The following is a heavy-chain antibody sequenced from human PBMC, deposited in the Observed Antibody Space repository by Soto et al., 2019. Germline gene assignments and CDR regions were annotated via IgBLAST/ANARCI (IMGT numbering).Heavy chain of an antibody. J-gene: IGHJ4*02. CDR3: ARGEGQSSSSFDY. D-gene: IGHD6-6*01. Sequence: SETLSLTCAVYGGSFSGYYWSWIRQPPGKGLEWIGEINHSGSTNYNPSLKSGVTISVVTSKNQFSLKLSTVTAADTAVYYCARGEGQSSSSFDYWGQGTLVTVSS. CDR2: INHSGST. CDR1: GGSFSGYY. V-gene: IGHV4-34*01.